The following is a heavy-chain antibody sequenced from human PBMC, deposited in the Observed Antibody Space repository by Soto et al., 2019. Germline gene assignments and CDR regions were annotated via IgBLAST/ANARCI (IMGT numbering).Heavy chain of an antibody. CDR2: LYYSGST. CDR1: GGSISSGGYY. CDR3: ARADLEWLFVFDY. J-gene: IGHJ4*02. D-gene: IGHD3-3*01. Sequence: QVQLQESGPGLVKPSQTLSLTCTVSGGSISSGGYYWSWIRQHPGKGLEWIGYLYYSGSTYYNPSLKSRVPISVDTSKNQFSLKLRSVTAADTAVYYCARADLEWLFVFDYWGQGTLVTVSS. V-gene: IGHV4-31*03.